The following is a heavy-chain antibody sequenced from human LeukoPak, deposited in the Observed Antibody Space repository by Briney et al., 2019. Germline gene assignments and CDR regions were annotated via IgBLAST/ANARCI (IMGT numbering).Heavy chain of an antibody. CDR2: ISGSGGST. J-gene: IGHJ6*02. CDR3: ARDPYCSSTSCYGGYYYGMDV. D-gene: IGHD2-2*01. V-gene: IGHV3-23*01. CDR1: GFTFSSYA. Sequence: GGSLRLSCAASGFTFSSYAMSWVRQAPGKGLEWVSAISGSGGSTYYADSVKGRFTISRDNSKDTLYLQMNSLRAEDTAVYYCARDPYCSSTSCYGGYYYGMDVWGQGTTVTVSS.